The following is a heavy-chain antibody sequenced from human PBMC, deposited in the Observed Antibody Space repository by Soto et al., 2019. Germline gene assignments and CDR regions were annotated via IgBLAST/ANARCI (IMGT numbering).Heavy chain of an antibody. CDR1: GYTFTGFS. Sequence: ASVKVSCKASGYTFTGFSLHWVRQAPGQRLEWMGWINAGSGNTKYSQKFQGRVTITRDTSASTAYMELSSLTSEDTAVYYCARSTVVVTSPHYRRQGTPVSVPS. D-gene: IGHD2-21*02. CDR2: INAGSGNT. J-gene: IGHJ4*02. V-gene: IGHV1-3*01. CDR3: ARSTVVVTSPHY.